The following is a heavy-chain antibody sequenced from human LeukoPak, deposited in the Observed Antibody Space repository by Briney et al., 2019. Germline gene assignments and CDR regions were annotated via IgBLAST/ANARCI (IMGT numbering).Heavy chain of an antibody. V-gene: IGHV3-23*01. D-gene: IGHD3-16*01. CDR2: LTLSGTNT. Sequence: GGSLRLSCAASGFTFSTYAMGWVRQAPGKGLEWVSALTLSGTNTHYADSVKGRFTISRDVSKNTLYLQMNTLRAEDTAVYYCAKDSPLRTSYHGYFDYWGQGTLVTVSS. J-gene: IGHJ4*02. CDR1: GFTFSTYA. CDR3: AKDSPLRTSYHGYFDY.